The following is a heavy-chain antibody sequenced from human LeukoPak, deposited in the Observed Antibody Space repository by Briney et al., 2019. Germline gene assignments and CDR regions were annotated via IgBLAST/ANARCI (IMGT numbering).Heavy chain of an antibody. D-gene: IGHD2-21*02. J-gene: IGHJ5*02. V-gene: IGHV4-59*08. CDR1: GGSVSSYY. CDR2: IYYSGST. CDR3: ARLQVHCGGDCYTRWFDP. Sequence: SETLSLTCTASGGSVSSYYWSWIRQPPGKGLEWIAYIYYSGSTKYNPSLKSRVTISLDRSKNQFSLKLRSVTAADTAVYYCARLQVHCGGDCYTRWFDPWGQGTLVTVSS.